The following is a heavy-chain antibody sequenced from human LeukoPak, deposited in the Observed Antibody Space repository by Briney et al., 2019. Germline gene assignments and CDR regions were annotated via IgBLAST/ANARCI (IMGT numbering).Heavy chain of an antibody. CDR2: ISAYNGNT. CDR3: ARAPPYYDFWSGYYYYMDV. V-gene: IGHV1-18*01. Sequence: ASVKVSCKASGYTFTSYGISWVRQAPGQGLEWMGWISAYNGNTNYAQKLQGRVTMTTDTSTSTAYMELRSLRSDDTAVYYCARAPPYYDFWSGYYYYMDVWGKGTTVTVSS. J-gene: IGHJ6*03. D-gene: IGHD3-3*01. CDR1: GYTFTSYG.